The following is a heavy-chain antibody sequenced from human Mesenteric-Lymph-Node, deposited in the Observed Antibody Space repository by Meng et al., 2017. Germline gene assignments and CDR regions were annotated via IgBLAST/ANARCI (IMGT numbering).Heavy chain of an antibody. CDR3: ARDRPNWYFDL. V-gene: IGHV1-18*01. CDR1: HYTFTGYG. Sequence: VHLVNLGGGVKQLGGFVKVSCKASHYTFTGYGVGWFRQAPGQGIEWMAWLGDHDGDTSHAPRFQGRVTVTEDRPTATAYMELSSLRSEDTAVYYCARDRPNWYFDLWGRGTLVTVSS. CDR2: LGDHDGDT. J-gene: IGHJ2*01.